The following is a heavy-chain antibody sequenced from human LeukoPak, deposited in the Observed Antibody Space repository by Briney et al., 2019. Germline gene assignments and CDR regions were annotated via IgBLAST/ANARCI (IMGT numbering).Heavy chain of an antibody. D-gene: IGHD2-21*02. Sequence: ASVKVSCKASGYTFSSYGINWVRQAPGQGLEWMGWISVINSGNTRYAQNFQGRLTMTTDTSTTTAYMELRSLRSDDTAVYYCSREFPFCGADCFSGVFDIWGQGTMVTVS. CDR3: SREFPFCGADCFSGVFDI. CDR2: ISVINSGNT. J-gene: IGHJ3*02. V-gene: IGHV1-18*01. CDR1: GYTFSSYG.